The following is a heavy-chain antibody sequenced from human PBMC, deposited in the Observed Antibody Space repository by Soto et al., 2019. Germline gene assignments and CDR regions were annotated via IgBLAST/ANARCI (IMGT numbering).Heavy chain of an antibody. Sequence: EVQLVESGGGLVQPGGSLRLSCAASGFTFSSYWMHWVRQAPGKGLVWVSRINSDGSSTSYADSVKGRFTISRDNAKNTLYLQMNSLRAEDTAVYYCARVGSSSSWYVGYSSGWTPDYWGQGTLVTVSS. CDR2: INSDGSST. J-gene: IGHJ4*02. D-gene: IGHD6-19*01. CDR3: ARVGSSSSWYVGYSSGWTPDY. V-gene: IGHV3-74*01. CDR1: GFTFSSYW.